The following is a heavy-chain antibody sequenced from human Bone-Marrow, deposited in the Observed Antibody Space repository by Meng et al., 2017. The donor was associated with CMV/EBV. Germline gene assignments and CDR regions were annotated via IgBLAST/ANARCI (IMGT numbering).Heavy chain of an antibody. V-gene: IGHV1-2*02. CDR3: ARPRVAGTAHFDS. D-gene: IGHD6-19*01. J-gene: IGHJ4*02. Sequence: ASVKVSCKASGYTFTGYYIHWVRQAPRQGLEWMGWVNPNSGGTNYAQKFQGRVTMTRDTSISTAYMELNRLTSDDTAVYYCARPRVAGTAHFDSWGQGKLVTVSS. CDR2: VNPNSGGT. CDR1: GYTFTGYY.